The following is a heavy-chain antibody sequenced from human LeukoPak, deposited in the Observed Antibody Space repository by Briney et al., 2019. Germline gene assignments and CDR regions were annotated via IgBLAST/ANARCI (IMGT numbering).Heavy chain of an antibody. CDR3: ARVRYYPYAFYI. CDR1: GGSISNYY. J-gene: IGHJ3*02. CDR2: IYDTGST. D-gene: IGHD3-10*01. V-gene: IGHV4-59*01. Sequence: SETLSLTCTVSGGSISNYYWGWVRQSPGKGLVCILYIYDTGSTNYNPSLKSPLTISLHTSMNQFSLNLSSLTAADTAIYYCARVRYYPYAFYIWGQGRMVTVSS.